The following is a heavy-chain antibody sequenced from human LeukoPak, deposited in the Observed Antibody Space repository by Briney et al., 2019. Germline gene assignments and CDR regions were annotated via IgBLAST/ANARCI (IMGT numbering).Heavy chain of an antibody. V-gene: IGHV3-48*01. J-gene: IGHJ5*02. D-gene: IGHD3-10*01. Sequence: PGGSLRLSCAASGFTFSSYSMNWVRQAPGKGLEWVSYISSSSSTIYYADSVKGRFTISRGNAKNSLYLQMNSLRAEDTAVYYCAREPYYYGSGSHMGNWFDPWGQGILVTVSS. CDR2: ISSSSSTI. CDR3: AREPYYYGSGSHMGNWFDP. CDR1: GFTFSSYS.